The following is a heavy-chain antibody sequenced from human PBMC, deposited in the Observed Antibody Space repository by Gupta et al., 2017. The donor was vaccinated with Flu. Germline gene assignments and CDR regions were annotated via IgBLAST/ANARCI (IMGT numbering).Heavy chain of an antibody. CDR2: ISYDGSNK. CDR1: GFTFSSHG. CDR3: AKGELGYCSGGSCSRGGYYYGMDV. D-gene: IGHD2-15*01. J-gene: IGHJ6*02. Sequence: QVQLVESGGGVVQPGRSLRLSCAASGFTFSSHGMHWVRQAPGKGLEWVAVISYDGSNKYYADSVKGRFTISRDNSKNTLYLQMNSLRAEDTAVYYCAKGELGYCSGGSCSRGGYYYGMDVWGQGTTVTVSS. V-gene: IGHV3-30*18.